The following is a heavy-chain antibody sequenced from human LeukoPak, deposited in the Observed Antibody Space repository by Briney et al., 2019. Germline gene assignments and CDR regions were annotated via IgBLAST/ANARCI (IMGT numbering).Heavy chain of an antibody. CDR2: ISSSSSYI. J-gene: IGHJ3*02. CDR1: GFTFSSYS. Sequence: GGSLRLSCAAPGFTFSSYSMNWVRQAPGKGLEWASSISSSSSYIYYADSVKGRFTISRDNAKNSLYLQMNSLRAEDTAVYYCARRYCSSTSCYAFDIWGQGTMVTVSS. V-gene: IGHV3-21*01. D-gene: IGHD2-2*01. CDR3: ARRYCSSTSCYAFDI.